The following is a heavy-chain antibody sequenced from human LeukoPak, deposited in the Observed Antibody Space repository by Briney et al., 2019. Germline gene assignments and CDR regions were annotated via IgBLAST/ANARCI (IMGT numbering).Heavy chain of an antibody. CDR2: ISYDGSNK. CDR1: GFTFSSYA. J-gene: IGHJ4*02. D-gene: IGHD3-22*01. Sequence: GGSLRLSCAASGFTFSSYAMHWVRQAPGKGLEWVAVISYDGSNKYYADSVKGRFTISRDNSKNTLYLQMNSLRAEDTAVYYCARDRWGNYYYDSSGYYLDYWGQGTLVTVSS. V-gene: IGHV3-30*04. CDR3: ARDRWGNYYYDSSGYYLDY.